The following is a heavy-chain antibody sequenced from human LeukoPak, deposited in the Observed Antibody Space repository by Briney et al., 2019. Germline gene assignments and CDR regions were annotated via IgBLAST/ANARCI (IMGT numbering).Heavy chain of an antibody. J-gene: IGHJ4*02. CDR1: GFDFSSYG. V-gene: IGHV3-30*02. CDR2: IHYDSTTE. CDR3: AKRNTMVRGGPCFDY. D-gene: IGHD3-10*01. Sequence: GGSLRLSCAASGFDFSSYGMHWVRQAPGKGLEWVAYIHYDSTTEDYADSVQGRFTISRDNSKDTLYLQMNDLRPDDTAIYYCAKRNTMVRGGPCFDYWGQGLLVTVSS.